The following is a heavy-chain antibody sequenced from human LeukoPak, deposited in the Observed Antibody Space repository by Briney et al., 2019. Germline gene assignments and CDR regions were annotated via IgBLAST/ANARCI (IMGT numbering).Heavy chain of an antibody. CDR1: GYTFTSYD. V-gene: IGHV1-8*01. Sequence: ASVKVSCKASGYTFTSYDINWVRQATGQGLERMGWMNPNSGNTGYAQKFQGRVTMTRNTPISTAYMELSSLRSEDTAVYYCARGLDYGRYYWYYYMDVWGKGTTVTVSS. D-gene: IGHD4-17*01. CDR2: MNPNSGNT. CDR3: ARGLDYGRYYWYYYMDV. J-gene: IGHJ6*03.